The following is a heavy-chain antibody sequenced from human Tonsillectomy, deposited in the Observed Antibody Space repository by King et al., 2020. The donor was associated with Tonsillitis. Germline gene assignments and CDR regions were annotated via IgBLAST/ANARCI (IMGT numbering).Heavy chain of an antibody. D-gene: IGHD5-18*01. CDR2: INPADSDT. Sequence: QLVQSGAEVKKPGESLTISCKGSGYKFDTYWIGWVRQMPGKGLEWMGIINPADSDTRYSPSFRGQVTISADKSISTAYMQWSSLRASYSDMYYCARLMNIGTGMGVFDYWGQGTLVTVSS. J-gene: IGHJ4*02. CDR1: GYKFDTYW. V-gene: IGHV5-51*01. CDR3: ARLMNIGTGMGVFDY.